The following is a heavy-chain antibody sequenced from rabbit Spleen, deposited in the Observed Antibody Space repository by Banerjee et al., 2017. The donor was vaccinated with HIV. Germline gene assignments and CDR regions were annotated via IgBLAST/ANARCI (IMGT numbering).Heavy chain of an antibody. Sequence: VESGGDLVKPGASLTLTCTASGVSFSFNNYMCWVRQAPGKGLEWIGCINIGSSITYYASWVNGRFTISKTSSTTVTLQMTSLTVADTATYFCARDTATSFSSYGMDLWGQGTLVTVS. CDR3: ARDTATSFSSYGMDL. J-gene: IGHJ6*01. CDR2: INIGSSIT. V-gene: IGHV1S40*01. CDR1: GVSFSFNNY. D-gene: IGHD1-1*01.